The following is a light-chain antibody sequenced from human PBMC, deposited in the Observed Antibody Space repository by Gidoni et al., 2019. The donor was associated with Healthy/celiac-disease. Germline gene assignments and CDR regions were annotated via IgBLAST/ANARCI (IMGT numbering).Light chain of an antibody. CDR2: DVS. CDR3: SSYTSSSTLRV. V-gene: IGLV2-14*01. J-gene: IGLJ1*01. CDR1: SSDVGGYNY. Sequence: QYALTQPASVFGDPGQAITISCTGTSSDVGGYNYVSWYQQHPGNDPKLMIYDVSNRPSGVSNRFSGSKSGNPASLTISVLQAEDEAVYYRSSYTSSSTLRVFGTGTKVTVL.